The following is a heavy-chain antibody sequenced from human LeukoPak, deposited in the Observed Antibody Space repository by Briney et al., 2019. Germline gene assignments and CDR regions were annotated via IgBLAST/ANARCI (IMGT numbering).Heavy chain of an antibody. V-gene: IGHV1-3*01. D-gene: IGHD1-26*01. CDR2: INAGNGNT. CDR3: ARSLYSGSYFAAFDI. J-gene: IGHJ3*02. CDR1: GYTFTSYA. Sequence: ASVKVSCKASGYTFTSYAMRWVRQAPGQRLEWMGWINAGNGNTKYSQKFQGRVTITRDTSASTAYMELSSLRSEDTAVYYCARSLYSGSYFAAFDIWGQGTMVTVSP.